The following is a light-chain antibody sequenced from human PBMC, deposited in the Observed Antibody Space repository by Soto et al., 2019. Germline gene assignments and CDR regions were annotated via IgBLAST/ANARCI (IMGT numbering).Light chain of an antibody. J-gene: IGLJ3*02. CDR2: EVS. V-gene: IGLV2-8*01. Sequence: QSALTQPPSASGSPGQSVTISCTGTSSDVGGYNYVSWYQQHPGKAPKLMIYEVSKRPSGVPDRFSGSKSGNTASLTVSGLQAEDEADYYCSSYADSNHNWVFGGGTKLTVL. CDR1: SSDVGGYNY. CDR3: SSYADSNHNWV.